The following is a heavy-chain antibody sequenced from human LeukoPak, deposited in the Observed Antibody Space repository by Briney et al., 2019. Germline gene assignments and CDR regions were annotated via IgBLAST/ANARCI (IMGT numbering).Heavy chain of an antibody. D-gene: IGHD5-24*01. V-gene: IGHV4-59*01. CDR3: ARSVATIQYVFDY. CDR2: IYYSGST. J-gene: IGHJ4*02. Sequence: PSGTLSLTCTVSGGSIRSYYWSWIRQPPGKGLEWIGYIYYSGSTNYNPSLKSRVTISVDTPRNQFSLKLSSVTAADTAVYYCARSVATIQYVFDYWGQGTLVTVSS. CDR1: GGSIRSYY.